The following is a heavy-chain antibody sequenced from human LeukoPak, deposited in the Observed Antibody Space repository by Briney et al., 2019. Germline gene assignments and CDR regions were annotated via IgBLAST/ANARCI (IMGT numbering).Heavy chain of an antibody. CDR3: AKGRLAAAFTRGEDY. V-gene: IGHV3-30*18. CDR1: GFTFSSYG. J-gene: IGHJ4*02. Sequence: TGGSLRLSCAASGFTFSSYGMHWVRQAPGKGLEWVAVMSYDGNNKYYADSVKGRFTISRDNPKNTLFLQMNSLRAEDTALYYCAKGRLAAAFTRGEDYWGQGTLVTVSS. D-gene: IGHD6-13*01. CDR2: MSYDGNNK.